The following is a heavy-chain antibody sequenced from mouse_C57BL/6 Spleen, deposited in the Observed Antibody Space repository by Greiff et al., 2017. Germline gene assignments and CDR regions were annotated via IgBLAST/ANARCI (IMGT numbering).Heavy chain of an antibody. D-gene: IGHD1-1*01. CDR1: GFTFSSYA. V-gene: IGHV5-4*01. Sequence: EVHLVESGGGLVKPGGSLKLSCAASGFTFSSYAMSWVRQTPEKRLEWVATISDGGSYTYYPDNVKGRFTISRDNAKNNLYLQMSHLKSEDTAVYYCAREGDNGGSSGAMDYWGQGTTVTVSS. CDR3: AREGDNGGSSGAMDY. CDR2: ISDGGSYT. J-gene: IGHJ4*01.